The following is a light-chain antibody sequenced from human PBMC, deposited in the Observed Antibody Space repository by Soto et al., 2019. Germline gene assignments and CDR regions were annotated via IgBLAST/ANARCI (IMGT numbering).Light chain of an antibody. J-gene: IGLJ2*01. CDR1: SSNIGSNT. CDR3: AAWDDSLNGPV. Sequence: QSVLTQPPSASGTPGQRVTISCSGSSSNIGSNTVNWYQQLPGTAPKLLIYSNNQRPSGVPDRFSGSKSGTSASLAISGLQSEDAVDYYCAAWDDSLNGPVFGGGTKVTVL. CDR2: SNN. V-gene: IGLV1-44*01.